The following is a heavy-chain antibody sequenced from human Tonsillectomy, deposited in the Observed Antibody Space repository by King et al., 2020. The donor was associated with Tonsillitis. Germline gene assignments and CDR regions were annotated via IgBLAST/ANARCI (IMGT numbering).Heavy chain of an antibody. Sequence: VQLQQWGAGLLKPSETLSLTCAVYGGSFSGYYWNWIRQPPGKGLEWIGEINHGGSTNYNPSLKSRVTISVDTSKNQFSLKLNSVTAADTAVYYCARRLGYFGTSAYHVDSWGQGTLVTVSS. V-gene: IGHV4-34*01. D-gene: IGHD3-22*01. CDR2: INHGGST. J-gene: IGHJ4*02. CDR1: GGSFSGYY. CDR3: ARRLGYFGTSAYHVDS.